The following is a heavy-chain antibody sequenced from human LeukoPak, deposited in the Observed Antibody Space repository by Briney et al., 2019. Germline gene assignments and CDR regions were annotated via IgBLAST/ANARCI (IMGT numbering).Heavy chain of an antibody. CDR2: INPNSGGT. Sequence: GASVKVSCKASGYTFTGYYMYWVRQAPGQGLEWMGRINPNSGGTNYAQKFQGRVTMTRDTSISTAYMELSRLRSDDTAVYYCARAPMGWLQPHHDYWGQGTLVTVSS. CDR3: ARAPMGWLQPHHDY. V-gene: IGHV1-2*06. J-gene: IGHJ4*02. CDR1: GYTFTGYY. D-gene: IGHD5-24*01.